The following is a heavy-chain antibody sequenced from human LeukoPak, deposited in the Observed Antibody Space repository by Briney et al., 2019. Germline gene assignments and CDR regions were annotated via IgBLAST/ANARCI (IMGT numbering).Heavy chain of an antibody. CDR2: ISYDGSNK. CDR1: GFTFSSYA. V-gene: IGHV3-30-3*02. D-gene: IGHD5-12*01. CDR3: AKWGDFPDIVATGVDY. Sequence: PGRSLRLSCAASGFTFSSYAMHWVRQAPGKGLEWVAVISYDGSNKYYADSVKGRFTISRDNSKNTLYLQMNSLRAEDTAVYYCAKWGDFPDIVATGVDYWGQGTLVTVSS. J-gene: IGHJ4*02.